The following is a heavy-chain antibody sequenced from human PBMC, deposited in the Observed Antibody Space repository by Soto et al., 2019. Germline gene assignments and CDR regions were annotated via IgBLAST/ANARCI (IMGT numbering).Heavy chain of an antibody. J-gene: IGHJ5*02. CDR3: AKDPRGYTANYGGPNWFHP. V-gene: IGHV3-30*04. CDR2: ISYDGSST. D-gene: IGHD1-26*01. CDR1: GCTFSSCG. Sequence: QPGGSLRLSCAASGCTFSSCGMHWVRQAPGTGLEWVAVISYDGSSTYYADSVKGRFTISRDNSKNTLYLQMNSLRAEDTAVYYCAKDPRGYTANYGGPNWFHPWGQGTLVTVSS.